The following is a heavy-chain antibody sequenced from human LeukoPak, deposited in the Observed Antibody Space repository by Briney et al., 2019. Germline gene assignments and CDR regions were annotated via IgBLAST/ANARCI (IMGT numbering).Heavy chain of an antibody. D-gene: IGHD2-21*01. CDR1: GGSISSSSYY. CDR3: ARGHIVADY. Sequence: SETLSLTCTVSGGSISSSSYYWGWIRQPPGKGLEWIGSIYYSESTNYNPSLKSRVTMSVDTSKNQFSLKLSSVTAADTAVYYCARGHIVADYWGQGTLVTVSS. J-gene: IGHJ4*02. V-gene: IGHV4-39*07. CDR2: IYYSEST.